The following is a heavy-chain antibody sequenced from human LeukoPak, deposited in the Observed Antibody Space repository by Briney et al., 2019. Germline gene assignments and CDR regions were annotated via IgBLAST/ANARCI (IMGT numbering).Heavy chain of an antibody. Sequence: GGSLRLSCAAYGSTFSSYGIHWVRQAPGKGLEWVAFIGYDRNSKHYADSVKGRFTISGDNSKNTLYLQMNSLRTEDTAVYYCAKNRRASGDYAGAFDYRGQGTLVTVSS. J-gene: IGHJ4*02. CDR2: IGYDRNSK. V-gene: IGHV3-30*02. D-gene: IGHD4-17*01. CDR1: GSTFSSYG. CDR3: AKNRRASGDYAGAFDY.